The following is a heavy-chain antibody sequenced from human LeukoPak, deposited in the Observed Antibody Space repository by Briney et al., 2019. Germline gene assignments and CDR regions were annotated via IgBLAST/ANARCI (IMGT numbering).Heavy chain of an antibody. CDR1: GFTFSSYA. Sequence: GGSLRLSCAASGFTFSSYAMSWVRQAPGKGLEWVSAISGSGGSTYYADSVRGRFTISRDNSKNTLYLQMNSLRAEDTAVYYCAKDSQYFDWLLSRSEDWFDPWGQGTLVTVSS. CDR3: AKDSQYFDWLLSRSEDWFDP. D-gene: IGHD3-9*01. V-gene: IGHV3-23*01. J-gene: IGHJ5*02. CDR2: ISGSGGST.